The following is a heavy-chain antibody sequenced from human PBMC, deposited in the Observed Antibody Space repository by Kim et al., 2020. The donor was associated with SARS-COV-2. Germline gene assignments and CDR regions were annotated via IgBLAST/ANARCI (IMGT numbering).Heavy chain of an antibody. J-gene: IGHJ5*02. Sequence: HADYVKGRFTISRDNSKNTLYLQMNSLRVEDTAAYFCAAAYYYGSGALDPWGQGTLVTVSA. D-gene: IGHD3-10*01. CDR3: AAAYYYGSGALDP. V-gene: IGHV3-23*01.